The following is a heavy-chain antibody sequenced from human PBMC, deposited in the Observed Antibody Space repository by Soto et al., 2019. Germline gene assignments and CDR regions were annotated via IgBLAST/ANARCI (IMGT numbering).Heavy chain of an antibody. CDR2: VANKPEGYTI. CDR1: GFTFSDSA. V-gene: IGHV3-73*01. D-gene: IGHD3-22*01. Sequence: GGSLRLSCAASGFTFSDSAIHWVRQAPGKGLEWVGRVANKPEGYTITYGVSVKGRFTISRDDPQNMAYLQMNSLKIEDTAVYYCARGFSYISIVYYDSSGYPKGGFQHWGQGTLVTVSS. CDR3: ARGFSYISIVYYDSSGYPKGGFQH. J-gene: IGHJ1*01.